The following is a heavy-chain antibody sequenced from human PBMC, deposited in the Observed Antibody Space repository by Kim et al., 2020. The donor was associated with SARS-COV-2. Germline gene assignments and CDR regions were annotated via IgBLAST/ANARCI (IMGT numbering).Heavy chain of an antibody. CDR1: GFTFSSYA. J-gene: IGHJ6*02. CDR2: ISYDGSNK. Sequence: GGSLRLSCAASGFTFSSYAMHWVRQAPGKGLEWVAVISYDGSNKYYADSVKGRFTISRDNSKNTLYLQMNSLRAEDTAVYYCARDDALRLVVVPAAKPEGYYYGMDVWGQGTTVTVSS. D-gene: IGHD2-2*01. CDR3: ARDDALRLVVVPAAKPEGYYYGMDV. V-gene: IGHV3-30-3*01.